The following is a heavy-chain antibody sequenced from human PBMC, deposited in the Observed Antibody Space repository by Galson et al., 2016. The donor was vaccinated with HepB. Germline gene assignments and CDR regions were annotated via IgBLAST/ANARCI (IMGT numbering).Heavy chain of an antibody. V-gene: IGHV1-69*13. D-gene: IGHD5-18*01. CDR2: IIPFFGTA. J-gene: IGHJ6*02. Sequence: SVKVSCKASGGTFSRYDINWVRQAPGQGLEWMGGIIPFFGTANYAQKFQGRVTITADESTPTAYMEINSLRSEDTAVYYCARLGYITGCPLDYYYYGLDVWDQGTTVTVSS. CDR1: GGTFSRYD. CDR3: ARLGYITGCPLDYYYYGLDV.